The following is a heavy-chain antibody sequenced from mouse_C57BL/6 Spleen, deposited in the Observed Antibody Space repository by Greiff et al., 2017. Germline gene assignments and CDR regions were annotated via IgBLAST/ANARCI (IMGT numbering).Heavy chain of an antibody. CDR3: ARSMDYGSSYGY. CDR1: GYAFSSYW. V-gene: IGHV1-80*01. D-gene: IGHD1-1*01. Sequence: QVQLKESGAELVKPGASVKISCKASGYAFSSYWMNWVKQRPGKGLEWIGQIYPGDGDTNYNGKFKGKATLTADKSSSTAYMQLSSLTSEDSAVYFCARSMDYGSSYGYWGQGTTRTVSS. CDR2: IYPGDGDT. J-gene: IGHJ2*01.